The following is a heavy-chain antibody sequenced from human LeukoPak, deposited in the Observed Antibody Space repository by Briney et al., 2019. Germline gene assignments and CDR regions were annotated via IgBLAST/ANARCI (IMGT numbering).Heavy chain of an antibody. D-gene: IGHD4-17*01. CDR1: GFTFSSYA. J-gene: IGHJ4*02. V-gene: IGHV3-30-3*01. CDR3: ARAPTVVLSPGDY. Sequence: PGRSLRLSCAASGFTFSSYAMHWVRQAPGKGLEWVAVISYDGSNKYYADSVKGRFTISRDNSKNTRYLQMNSLRAEDTAVYYCARAPTVVLSPGDYWGQGTLVTVSS. CDR2: ISYDGSNK.